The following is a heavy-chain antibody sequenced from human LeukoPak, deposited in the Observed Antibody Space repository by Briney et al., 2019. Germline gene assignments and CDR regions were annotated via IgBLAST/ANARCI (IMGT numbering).Heavy chain of an antibody. J-gene: IGHJ6*03. Sequence: ASVKVPCKASGYIFTGYYMHWVRQAPGQGLEWMGWMNPNSGNTGYAQKFQGRVTMTRNTSISTAYMELSSLRSEDTAVYYCSQQLVSSMDVWGKGTTVTVSS. V-gene: IGHV1-8*02. CDR1: GYIFTGYY. D-gene: IGHD6-13*01. CDR2: MNPNSGNT. CDR3: SQQLVSSMDV.